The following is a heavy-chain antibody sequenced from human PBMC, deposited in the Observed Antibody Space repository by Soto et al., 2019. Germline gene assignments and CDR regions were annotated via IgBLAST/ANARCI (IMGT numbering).Heavy chain of an antibody. CDR1: GFSLSTSGVS. J-gene: IGHJ6*02. CDR3: AHSRCGGDCLQSYPSHYYYGMDV. D-gene: IGHD2-21*02. CDR2: IYWDDDK. V-gene: IGHV2-5*02. Sequence: QITLKESGPTLVKPTQTLTLTCTFSGFSLSTSGVSVGWIRQPPGKALEWLALIYWDDDKRYSPSLKSRLTITKDTSKNQLVLRMTNMDPVETATYYCAHSRCGGDCLQSYPSHYYYGMDVWGQGTTVTVSS.